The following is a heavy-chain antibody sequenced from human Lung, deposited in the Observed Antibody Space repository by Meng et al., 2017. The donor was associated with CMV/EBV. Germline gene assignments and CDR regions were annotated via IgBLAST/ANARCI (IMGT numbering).Heavy chain of an antibody. CDR2: INPNSGGT. Sequence: ASVKVSCKTSGYTFTGFYIHWVRQAPGQGLEWMGWINPNSGGTEYAQKFQGRVTMTRDTSISTAYMELSRLRSDDTAVYYCARESGEDAFDIWGQGTMVIVSS. D-gene: IGHD7-27*01. CDR1: GYTFTGFY. CDR3: ARESGEDAFDI. J-gene: IGHJ3*02. V-gene: IGHV1-2*02.